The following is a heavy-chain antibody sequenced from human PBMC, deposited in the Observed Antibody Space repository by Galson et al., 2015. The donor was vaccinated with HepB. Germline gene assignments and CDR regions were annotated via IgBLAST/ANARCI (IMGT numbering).Heavy chain of an antibody. V-gene: IGHV3-30*04. J-gene: IGHJ3*02. Sequence: SLRLSCAASGFTFSSYAMHWVRQAPGKGLEWVAVISYDGSNKYYADSVKGRFTISRDNSKNTLYLQMNSLRAEDTAVYYCALLIAAAEGAFDIWGQGTMVTVSS. CDR2: ISYDGSNK. CDR1: GFTFSSYA. D-gene: IGHD6-13*01. CDR3: ALLIAAAEGAFDI.